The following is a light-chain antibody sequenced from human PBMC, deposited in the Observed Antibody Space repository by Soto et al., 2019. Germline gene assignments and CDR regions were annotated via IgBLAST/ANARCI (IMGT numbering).Light chain of an antibody. CDR1: HSVSTY. V-gene: IGKV3D-11*02. Sequence: EIVLTQSPATLSLSPCERATLSCRASHSVSTYLAWYQQKPGQAPRLLIYGASSRATGIPDRFSGTGSETDFTLTISSLEPEDFAVYYCQQRSNWHITFGQGTRLEI. CDR2: GAS. J-gene: IGKJ5*01. CDR3: QQRSNWHIT.